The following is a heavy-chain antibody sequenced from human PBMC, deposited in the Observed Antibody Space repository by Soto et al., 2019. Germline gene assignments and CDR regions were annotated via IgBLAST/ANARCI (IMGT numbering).Heavy chain of an antibody. V-gene: IGHV4-34*01. J-gene: IGHJ5*02. CDR2: INHSGST. D-gene: IGHD3-10*01. Sequence: PACSVRLSGSVDVRSLSRYLVCRIRHAPGKGLEWIGEINHSGSTNYNPSLKSRVTISVDTSKNQFSLKLSSVTAADTAVYYCARVITMVRGLTSCFDPWGQTTLVSV. CDR1: VRSLSRYL. CDR3: ARVITMVRGLTSCFDP.